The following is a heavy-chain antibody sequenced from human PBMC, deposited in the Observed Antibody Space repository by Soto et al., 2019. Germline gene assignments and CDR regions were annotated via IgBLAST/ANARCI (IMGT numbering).Heavy chain of an antibody. CDR1: GYAFSNNF. V-gene: IGHV1-46*01. CDR3: ARALRNGYFYGMDI. J-gene: IGHJ6*02. Sequence: QVQLVQSGAEVKKPGASVKVSCMASGYAFSNNFMHWVRQAPAQGIEWMGVINPTTGLTSNAQKFQGRITMTSDTSSSTAYMELSSLRSEDTAVYYCARALRNGYFYGMDIWGQGTTVTVSS. CDR2: INPTTGLT. D-gene: IGHD2-8*01.